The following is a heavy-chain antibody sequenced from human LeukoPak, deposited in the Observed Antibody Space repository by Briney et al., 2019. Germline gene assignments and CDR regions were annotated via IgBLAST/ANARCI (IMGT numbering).Heavy chain of an antibody. CDR3: ASDSGWYDAFDI. CDR1: GGSISSYY. CDR2: IYYSGST. Sequence: PSETLSLTCTVSGGSISSYYWSWIRQPPEKGLEWIGYIYYSGSTNYNPSLKSRVTISVDTSKNQFSLKLSSVTAADTAVYYCASDSGWYDAFDIWGQGTMVTVSS. V-gene: IGHV4-59*01. D-gene: IGHD6-19*01. J-gene: IGHJ3*02.